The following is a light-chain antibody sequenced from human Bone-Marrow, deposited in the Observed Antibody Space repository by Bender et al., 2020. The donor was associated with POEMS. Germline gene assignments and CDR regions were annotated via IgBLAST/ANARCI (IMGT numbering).Light chain of an antibody. CDR2: YDD. J-gene: IGLJ1*01. CDR1: SSNIGNHG. Sequence: QSVVTQPPSLSEAPRQRVTIPCSGSSSNIGNHGVNWYQQLPGEAPKLLIYYDDLLTPGVSDRFSGSKSGNTASLTVSGLQTDDEADYYCNSYAGNNNLVFGTGTKVTVL. CDR3: NSYAGNNNLV. V-gene: IGLV1-36*01.